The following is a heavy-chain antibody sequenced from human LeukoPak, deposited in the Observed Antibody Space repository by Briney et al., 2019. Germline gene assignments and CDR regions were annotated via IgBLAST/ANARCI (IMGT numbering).Heavy chain of an antibody. CDR3: ARGYTYDFWSGPIYYMDV. J-gene: IGHJ6*03. D-gene: IGHD3-3*01. CDR2: INHSGST. Sequence: KPSETLSLTCAVYGGSFSGYYWSWIRQPPGKGLEWIGEINHSGSTDYNPSLKSRVTKSVDTSKNQFSLKLSSVTAADTAVYYCARGYTYDFWSGPIYYMDVWGKGTTVTVSS. V-gene: IGHV4-34*01. CDR1: GGSFSGYY.